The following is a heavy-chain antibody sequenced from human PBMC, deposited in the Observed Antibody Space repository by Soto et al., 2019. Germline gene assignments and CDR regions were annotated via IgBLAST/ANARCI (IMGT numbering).Heavy chain of an antibody. CDR2: ISYDGSNK. CDR1: GFTFSSYG. D-gene: IGHD6-19*01. CDR3: AKDYGSGWTMGDC. V-gene: IGHV3-30*18. Sequence: QVQLVESGGGVVQPGRSLRLSCAASGFTFSSYGMHWVRQAPGKGLEWLAVISYDGSNKYYADSVKGRFTISRDNSKNPLYREVNRMRAEDTAMYDCAKDYGSGWTMGDCWGQGTLVTVSS. J-gene: IGHJ4*02.